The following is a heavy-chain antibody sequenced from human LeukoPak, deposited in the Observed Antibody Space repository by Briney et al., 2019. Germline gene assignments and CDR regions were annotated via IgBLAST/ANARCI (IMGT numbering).Heavy chain of an antibody. CDR3: ARASLYCSGGTCYEVWFDP. CDR1: GFTFSSYG. CDR2: ISSSSGTI. V-gene: IGHV3-48*02. Sequence: GGSLRLSCAASGFTFSSYGMNWVRQAPGKGLEWVSYISSSSGTIYYADSVRGRFTISRDNAKNSLYLQMNSLRDEDTAVYYCARASLYCSGGTCYEVWFDPWGQGTLVSVSS. J-gene: IGHJ5*02. D-gene: IGHD2-15*01.